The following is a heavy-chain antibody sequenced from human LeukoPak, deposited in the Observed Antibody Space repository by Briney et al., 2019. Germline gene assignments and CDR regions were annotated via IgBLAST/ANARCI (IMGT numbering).Heavy chain of an antibody. Sequence: PSGTLSLTCTVSGGSISSGGYYWNWIRQPPGKGLEWIGYISYSGSTDYNPSLKSRVTISVDTSKNQFSLNLTSVTAADTAVYYCARPKSGYDDWYFDLWGRGTLVTVSS. V-gene: IGHV4-61*08. D-gene: IGHD5-12*01. J-gene: IGHJ2*01. CDR1: GGSISSGGYY. CDR3: ARPKSGYDDWYFDL. CDR2: ISYSGST.